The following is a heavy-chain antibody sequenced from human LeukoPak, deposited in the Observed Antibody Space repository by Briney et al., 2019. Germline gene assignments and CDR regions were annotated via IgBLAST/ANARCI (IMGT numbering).Heavy chain of an antibody. D-gene: IGHD6-13*01. CDR2: ISTDGSDK. J-gene: IGHJ5*02. CDR3: AKDGTSSWFGEAT. CDR1: GFTFSDYG. Sequence: SGRSLRLSCAASGFTFSDYGMQWVRQAPGKGLEWVALISTDGSDKDYADSVKGRFTLSRDNSKNTLYLQMNSLRVEDTAVYYCAKDGTSSWFGEATWGQGTLVTVSS. V-gene: IGHV3-30*18.